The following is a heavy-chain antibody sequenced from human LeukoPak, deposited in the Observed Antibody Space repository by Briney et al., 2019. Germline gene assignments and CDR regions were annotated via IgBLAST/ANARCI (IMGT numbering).Heavy chain of an antibody. D-gene: IGHD5-18*01. CDR2: IKEDGSEG. V-gene: IGHV3-7*01. CDR3: ARDNGYSSTDAFDI. Sequence: PGGSLRLSCATSGFTFSRYLMTWVRQAPGKGLECVATIKEDGSEGYYVDSVKGRFTISRDNAKNSLYLQMSSLRAEDTAVYYCARDNGYSSTDAFDIWGQGTMVTVSS. CDR1: GFTFSRYL. J-gene: IGHJ3*02.